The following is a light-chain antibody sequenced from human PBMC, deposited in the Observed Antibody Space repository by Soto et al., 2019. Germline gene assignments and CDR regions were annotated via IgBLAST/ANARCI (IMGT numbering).Light chain of an antibody. V-gene: IGKV1-39*01. CDR1: QRISTY. CDR2: AAS. J-gene: IGKJ1*01. CDR3: QQSYNTPRT. Sequence: DIQISQSPSSVSASAGDRVTITCRASQRISTYLNWYQLKPGKAPNLLIYAASSLQSGVPSRFSGSGSGTDFTLTISSLQPEDFATYYCQQSYNTPRTFGQGTKVDNK.